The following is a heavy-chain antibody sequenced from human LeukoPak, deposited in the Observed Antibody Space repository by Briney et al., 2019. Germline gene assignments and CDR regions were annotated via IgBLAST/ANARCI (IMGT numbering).Heavy chain of an antibody. CDR3: ARALQLWLLFDY. V-gene: IGHV1-69*04. Sequence: AVTVSCKASVGTFSSYAISWVRQAPGQGLEWMGRIIPILGIANYAQKFQGRVTITANKSTSTAYMELSSLRSEDTAVYYCARALQLWLLFDYWGQGTLVTVSS. CDR2: IIPILGIA. D-gene: IGHD5-18*01. J-gene: IGHJ4*02. CDR1: VGTFSSYA.